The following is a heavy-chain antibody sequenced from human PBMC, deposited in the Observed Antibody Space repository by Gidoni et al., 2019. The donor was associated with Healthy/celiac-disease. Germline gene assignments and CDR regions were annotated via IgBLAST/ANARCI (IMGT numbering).Heavy chain of an antibody. V-gene: IGHV4-34*01. D-gene: IGHD2-21*01. CDR2: INHSGST. CDR3: ARGSHHIVFDY. J-gene: IGHJ4*02. CDR1: GGSFSGYY. Sequence: QVQLQQWGAGLLKPSETLSLTCAVYGGSFSGYYWSWIRQPPGKGLEWIGEINHSGSTNYNPSLKSRVTISVDTSKNQFSLKLSSVTAADTAVYYCARGSHHIVFDYWGQGTLVTVSS.